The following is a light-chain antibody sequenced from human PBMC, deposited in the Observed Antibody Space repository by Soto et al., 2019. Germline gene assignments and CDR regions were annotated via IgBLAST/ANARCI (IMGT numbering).Light chain of an antibody. CDR1: SSDVGGYNY. CDR2: DVS. CDR3: CSYTSSSTFV. V-gene: IGLV2-14*01. Sequence: QSALTQPASVSGSPGQSITISCTGTSSDVGGYNYVSWYQQHPGKAPKLMIYDVSNRPSGVSNRFSGSESGNTASLTISGLQAEDEADYYCCSYTSSSTFVFGSGTKVTVL. J-gene: IGLJ1*01.